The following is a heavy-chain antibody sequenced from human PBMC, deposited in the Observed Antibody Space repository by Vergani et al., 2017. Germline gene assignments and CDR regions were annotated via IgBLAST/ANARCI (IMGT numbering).Heavy chain of an antibody. CDR1: GFSFSDHY. CDR3: AKDRFPTRGRTTVTLDY. Sequence: QVQLVESGGGLVKPGGSLRLSCAASGFSFSDHYMTWIRQAPGKGLEWVSYISNSGNTIEYADSVKGRFTISRDNSKNTLYLQMNSLRAEDTAVYYCAKDRFPTRGRTTVTLDYWGQGTLVTVSS. D-gene: IGHD4-11*01. J-gene: IGHJ4*02. CDR2: ISNSGNTI. V-gene: IGHV3-11*01.